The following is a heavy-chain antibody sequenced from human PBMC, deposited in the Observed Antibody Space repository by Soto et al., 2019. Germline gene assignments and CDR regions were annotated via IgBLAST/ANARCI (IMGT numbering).Heavy chain of an antibody. D-gene: IGHD2-8*01. Sequence: QVQVVQSGAELKKPGASVKVSCKASGYTFTNYDINWVRQASGQGLEWMGWMNANSGNAAYAQKLQGRVTMTRNTSTSTAYMELSSLRSEDTAVYYCARSRRNCTNGVCYNFYGMDVWGQGTTVTVSS. J-gene: IGHJ6*02. CDR3: ARSRRNCTNGVCYNFYGMDV. CDR2: MNANSGNA. V-gene: IGHV1-8*01. CDR1: GYTFTNYD.